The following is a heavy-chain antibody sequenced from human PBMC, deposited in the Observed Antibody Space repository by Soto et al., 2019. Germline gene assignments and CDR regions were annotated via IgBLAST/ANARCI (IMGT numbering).Heavy chain of an antibody. D-gene: IGHD2-21*02. CDR3: AYCGGDCDSWGLSD. CDR1: GGTFSNYA. J-gene: IGHJ4*01. Sequence: QVQLVQSGAEVKKPGSSVKVSCKASGGTFSNYAFSWVRQAPGQGLEWMGGIIPIFGTANYAQKLQGRVTITEQESTHKAYMELSRLSAEDTAVYYCAYCGGDCDSWGLSDWGQGTLVNVSS. V-gene: IGHV1-69*01. CDR2: IIPIFGTA.